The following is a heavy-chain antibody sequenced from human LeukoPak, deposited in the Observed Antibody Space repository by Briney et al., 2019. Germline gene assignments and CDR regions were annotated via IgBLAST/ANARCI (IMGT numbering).Heavy chain of an antibody. CDR2: INPNSGGT. Sequence: ASVKVSCKASGYTFTGYYMHWVRQAPGQGLEWMGWINPNSGGTNYAQKFQDRVTMTTDTSISTAYMELSRLRSDDTAFYYCARDQSYYARSGYYGIERWGQGILVTVSS. CDR3: ARDQSYYARSGYYGIER. J-gene: IGHJ4*02. D-gene: IGHD3-22*01. CDR1: GYTFTGYY. V-gene: IGHV1-2*02.